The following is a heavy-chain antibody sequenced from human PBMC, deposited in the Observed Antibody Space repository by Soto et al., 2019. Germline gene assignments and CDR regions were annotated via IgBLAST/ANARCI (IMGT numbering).Heavy chain of an antibody. CDR3: TTLWTWDRGYGLDP. V-gene: IGHV3-15*04. CDR2: IVSKKDNGRI. CDR1: GLSVSDAW. D-gene: IGHD5-12*01. Sequence: PGGSVRLSCDASGLSVSDAWVSWVRQAAGKGLEWVARIVSKKDNGRIDYAAPVRGRFTISRDDSKSTVYLQMNSPEIEDTGVYYCTTLWTWDRGYGLDPWGQGTMVTVSS. J-gene: IGHJ5*02.